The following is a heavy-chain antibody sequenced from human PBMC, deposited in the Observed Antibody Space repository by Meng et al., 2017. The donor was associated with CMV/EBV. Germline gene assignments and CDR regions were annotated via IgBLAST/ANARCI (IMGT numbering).Heavy chain of an antibody. CDR2: ISISGSTI. CDR3: ARGEVVVVPPGGYYGMDV. J-gene: IGHJ6*02. Sequence: GGSLRLSCAASGFTFSSYEMNWVRQAPGKGLEWVSYISISGSTIYYADSVKGRFTISRDNAKNSLYLQMNSLRAEDTAVYYCARGEVVVVPPGGYYGMDVWGQGTTVTVSS. V-gene: IGHV3-48*03. D-gene: IGHD2-2*01. CDR1: GFTFSSYE.